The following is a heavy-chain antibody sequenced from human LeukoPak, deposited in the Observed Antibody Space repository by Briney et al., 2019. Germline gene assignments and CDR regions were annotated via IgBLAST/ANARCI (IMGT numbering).Heavy chain of an antibody. CDR1: GFTFDDYA. D-gene: IGHD3-22*01. J-gene: IGHJ4*02. Sequence: PGGSLRLSCAASGFTFDDYAMHWVRQAPGKGLEWVSVIYSGGSTYYADSVKGRFTISRDNSKNTLYLQMNSLRAEDTAVYYCARDYPDDSSGYYRGYWGQGTLVTVSS. CDR2: IYSGGST. CDR3: ARDYPDDSSGYYRGY. V-gene: IGHV3-66*02.